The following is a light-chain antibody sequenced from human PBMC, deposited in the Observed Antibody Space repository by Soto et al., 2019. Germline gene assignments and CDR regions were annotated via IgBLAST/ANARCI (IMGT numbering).Light chain of an antibody. CDR3: SSVTTTRFYV. J-gene: IGLJ1*01. V-gene: IGLV2-14*01. CDR2: GDR. Sequence: QSALTQPTSVSGSPGQSITIYCTGSGNDIGAYDYVSWYQQHPGKAPRLLIHGDRNRPPGISSRFSASKSGLTASLTISGLRAEDEAYYYCSSVTTTRFYVFGPGTKVTVL. CDR1: GNDIGAYDY.